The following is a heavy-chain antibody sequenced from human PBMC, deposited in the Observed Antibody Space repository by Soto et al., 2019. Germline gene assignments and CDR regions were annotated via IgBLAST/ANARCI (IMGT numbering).Heavy chain of an antibody. D-gene: IGHD2-2*01. Sequence: QVQLVQSGAEVKKPGASVKVSCKASGYTFTSYYMHWVRQAPGRGLEWMGIINPSGGSTSYAQKFQGRVTMTRDTSTSTVYMELSSLRSEDTAVYYCAREPGVPAAPGYYYYYMDVWGKGTTVTVSS. CDR3: AREPGVPAAPGYYYYYMDV. J-gene: IGHJ6*03. CDR1: GYTFTSYY. V-gene: IGHV1-46*03. CDR2: INPSGGST.